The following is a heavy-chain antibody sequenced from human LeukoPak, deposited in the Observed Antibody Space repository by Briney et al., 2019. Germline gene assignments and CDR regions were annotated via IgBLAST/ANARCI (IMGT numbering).Heavy chain of an antibody. V-gene: IGHV4-59*12. CDR2: IYYRVTS. J-gene: IGHJ5*02. CDR1: GDSISTYY. Sequence: SETLSLTCTVSGDSISTYYWSWIRQPPGKGLEWIGYIYYRVTSDYNPSLKSRVTMSVDMSTRQISLKLSSVTAADTAVYYCARDSGTTGEVKFDPWGQGTLVTVSS. D-gene: IGHD3-10*01. CDR3: ARDSGTTGEVKFDP.